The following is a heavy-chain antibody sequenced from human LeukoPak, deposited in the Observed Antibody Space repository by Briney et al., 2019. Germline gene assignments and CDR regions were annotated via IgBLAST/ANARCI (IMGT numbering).Heavy chain of an antibody. CDR3: ARGRLSPSAFRPFEH. J-gene: IGHJ4*02. CDR2: IFYSGNT. D-gene: IGHD2/OR15-2a*01. CDR1: GDSITTSY. V-gene: IGHV4-59*01. Sequence: SETLSLTCSVSGDSITTSYWNWIRQPPGQGLEWNGSIFYSGNTKYNPALQSRVTISVDTSKNQFPLEVNSVTAADTAVYYCARGRLSPSAFRPFEHWGRGTLVTVSS.